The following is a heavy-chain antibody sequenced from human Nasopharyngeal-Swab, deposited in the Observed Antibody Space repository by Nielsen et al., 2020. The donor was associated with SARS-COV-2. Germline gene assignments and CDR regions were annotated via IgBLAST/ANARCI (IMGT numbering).Heavy chain of an antibody. J-gene: IGHJ5*02. CDR1: GDTSTSYD. CDR3: ARGRRVVVPAAIYYWFDP. Sequence: ASLKVSCNASGDTSTSYDINWVRQATGQGLEWMGWMNPNSGNTGYAQKSQGRVTMTRNTSISTAYMELSSLRSEDTAVYYCARGRRVVVPAAIYYWFDPWGQGTLVTVSS. D-gene: IGHD2-2*01. CDR2: MNPNSGNT. V-gene: IGHV1-8*01.